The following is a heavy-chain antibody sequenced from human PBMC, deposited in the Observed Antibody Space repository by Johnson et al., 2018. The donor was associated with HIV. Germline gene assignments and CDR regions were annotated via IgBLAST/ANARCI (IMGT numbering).Heavy chain of an antibody. J-gene: IGHJ3*02. CDR2: ISYDGTNT. CDR3: ARSNSISMIVLVTGGAFDI. V-gene: IGHV3-30-3*01. CDR1: GFTFSSYA. D-gene: IGHD3-22*01. Sequence: QVQLVESGGGVVQPGGSLRLSCVASGFTFSSYAMHWVRQAPGKGLEWVAVISYDGTNTYYADSVKGRFTISSDNSKNTLYLQMSSLRAEDTAVYYCARSNSISMIVLVTGGAFDIWGQGTMVTVSS.